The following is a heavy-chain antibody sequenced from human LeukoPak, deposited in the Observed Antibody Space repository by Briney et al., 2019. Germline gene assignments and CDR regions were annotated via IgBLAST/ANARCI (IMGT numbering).Heavy chain of an antibody. Sequence: SETLSLTCAVYGGSFSGYYWSWIRQPPGKGLEWIGEINHSGSTNYNPSLKSRVTISVDTSKNQFSLKLSSVTAADTAVYYCARGNLGLTDNNTIFGVEFDYWAREPWSPSPQ. V-gene: IGHV4-34*01. J-gene: IGHJ4*02. CDR2: INHSGST. CDR3: ARGNLGLTDNNTIFGVEFDY. D-gene: IGHD3-3*01. CDR1: GGSFSGYY.